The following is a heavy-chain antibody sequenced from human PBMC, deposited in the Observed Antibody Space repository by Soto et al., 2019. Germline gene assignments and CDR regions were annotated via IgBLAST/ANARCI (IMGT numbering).Heavy chain of an antibody. D-gene: IGHD6-13*01. CDR3: AIEYESSPTD. J-gene: IGHJ4*02. CDR2: IYYSGST. V-gene: IGHV4-39*02. Sequence: PSETLSLTCTVSGGSISTSSYHWAWIRQPPGKGLEWIASIYYSGSTYYNPSLKSRATISVDTSKNQFSLKLTSVTAADTAVYYCAIEYESSPTDWGQGTLVTVSS. CDR1: GGSISTSSYH.